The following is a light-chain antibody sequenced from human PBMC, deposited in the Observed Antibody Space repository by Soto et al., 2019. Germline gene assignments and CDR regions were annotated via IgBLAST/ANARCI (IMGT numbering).Light chain of an antibody. CDR1: QDISNY. V-gene: IGKV1-33*01. CDR3: QKYDNPPLT. J-gene: IGKJ4*01. CDR2: DAS. Sequence: DIPMTQSPSSLSASVGDRVTITCQASQDISNYLNWYQQKPGKAPKLLIYDASNLETGVPSRFRWNGTWKKFYFTINSPPPEDNATNYCQKYDNPPLTFGGGTKVEIK.